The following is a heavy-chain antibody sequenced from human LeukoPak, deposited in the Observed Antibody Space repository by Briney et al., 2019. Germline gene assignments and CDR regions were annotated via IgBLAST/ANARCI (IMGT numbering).Heavy chain of an antibody. J-gene: IGHJ6*02. CDR1: GFTFSNYA. D-gene: IGHD2-8*01. CDR3: AKGMAYAKNYYYYYGMDV. Sequence: GGSLRLSCAASGFTFSNYAMSWVRQAPGKGLEWVSAISGSGGSTYYADSVKGRFTISRDNSKNTLYLQMNSLRAEDTAVYYCAKGMAYAKNYYYYYGMDVWGQGTTVTVSS. V-gene: IGHV3-23*01. CDR2: ISGSGGST.